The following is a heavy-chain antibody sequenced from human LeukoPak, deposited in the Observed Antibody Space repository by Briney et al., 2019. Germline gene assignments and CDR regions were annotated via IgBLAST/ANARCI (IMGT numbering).Heavy chain of an antibody. D-gene: IGHD3-3*01. CDR2: INPNSGGT. J-gene: IGHJ6*02. CDR3: AREGKVTLRFLEWLDV. Sequence: GASVKVSCKASGYTFTGYYMHWVRQAPGQGLEWMGWINPNSGGTNYAQKFQGRVTMTRDTSISTAYMELSSLRSEDTAVYYCAREGKVTLRFLEWLDVWGQGTTVTVSS. CDR1: GYTFTGYY. V-gene: IGHV1-2*02.